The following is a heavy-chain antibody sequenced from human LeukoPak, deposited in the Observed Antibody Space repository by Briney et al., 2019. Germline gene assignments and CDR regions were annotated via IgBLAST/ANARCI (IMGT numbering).Heavy chain of an antibody. CDR2: LNTYNGNT. CDR1: GYTFTRYG. D-gene: IGHD2-15*01. J-gene: IGHJ3*01. CDR3: ARRSVVVSAAGDDAFDL. V-gene: IGHV1-18*01. Sequence: ASVKVSCKASGYTFTRYGISWVRQAPGQGLEWMSWLNTYNGNTNYVQNLQGRFTMTTDTSTRTAYMELRSLRYDDTAVYYCARRSVVVSAAGDDAFDLWGQGTMVTVSS.